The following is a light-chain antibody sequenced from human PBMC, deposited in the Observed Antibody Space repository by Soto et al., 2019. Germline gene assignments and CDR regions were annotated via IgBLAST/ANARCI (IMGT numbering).Light chain of an antibody. J-gene: IGKJ1*01. V-gene: IGKV3-11*01. CDR1: QSVSSY. CDR2: DAS. CDR3: QQRSNWPVT. Sequence: EIVLTQSPGTLSLSPGERATLSCRASQSVSSYFAWYQQKPGQAPTLVIYDASNMASGIPARFSGSGSGTDFTLTISSLEPEDFAVYYCQQRSNWPVTFGQGTKVEIK.